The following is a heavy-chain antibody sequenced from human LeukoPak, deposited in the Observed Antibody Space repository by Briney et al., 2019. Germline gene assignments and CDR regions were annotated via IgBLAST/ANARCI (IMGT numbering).Heavy chain of an antibody. Sequence: SETLSLTCAVSGVSISGFYWSWIRQTPGKGLEWIGYIYYSGSANYNPSPKSRVTISVDTSKIQFSLKLSSVTAADTAVYYCARHVKRGYSYGSRAFDIWGQGTMVTVSS. CDR3: ARHVKRGYSYGSRAFDI. V-gene: IGHV4-59*08. CDR2: IYYSGSA. CDR1: GVSISGFY. D-gene: IGHD5-18*01. J-gene: IGHJ3*02.